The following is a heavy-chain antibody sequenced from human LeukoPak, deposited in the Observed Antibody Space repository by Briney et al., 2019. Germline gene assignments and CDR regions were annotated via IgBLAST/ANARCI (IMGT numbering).Heavy chain of an antibody. J-gene: IGHJ6*04. CDR2: ISGSGGST. CDR1: GFTCRSYV. V-gene: IGHV3-23*01. CDR3: AKDSTVTSLYYYYGMDV. Sequence: GGSLTLSCVAYGFTCRSYVMSWDRQATGTWLEQPSAISGSGGSTYYADSVKGRFTTSRDNSKNTLYLQMNSLRAEDTAVYYCAKDSTVTSLYYYYGMDVWGKGTTVTVSS. D-gene: IGHD4-17*01.